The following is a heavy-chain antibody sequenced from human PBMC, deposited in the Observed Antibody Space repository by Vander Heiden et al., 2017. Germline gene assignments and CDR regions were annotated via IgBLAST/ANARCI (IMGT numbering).Heavy chain of an antibody. Sequence: QAQLQQWGAGLLKPSETLSLTCPVYGGSFSGYYWSWLRQPPGKGLEWIGEINHSGSTNYNPSLKSRVTISVDTSKNQFSLKLSSVTAADTAVYYCAREYGDYGAGAFDIWGQGTMVTVSS. CDR3: AREYGDYGAGAFDI. CDR2: INHSGST. CDR1: GGSFSGYY. V-gene: IGHV4-34*01. D-gene: IGHD4-17*01. J-gene: IGHJ3*02.